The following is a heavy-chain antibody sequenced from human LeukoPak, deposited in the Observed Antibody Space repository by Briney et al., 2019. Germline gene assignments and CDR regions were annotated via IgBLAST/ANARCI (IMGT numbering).Heavy chain of an antibody. CDR2: ISSSSSYI. Sequence: GGSLRLSCADSGFTFSSYSMNWVRQAPGKGLEWVSSISSSSSYIYYADSVKGLFTISRDNAKNSLYLQMNRLRAEDTAVYYCARETTPNGMDVWGQGTTVTVSS. D-gene: IGHD4-17*01. CDR3: ARETTPNGMDV. V-gene: IGHV3-21*01. CDR1: GFTFSSYS. J-gene: IGHJ6*02.